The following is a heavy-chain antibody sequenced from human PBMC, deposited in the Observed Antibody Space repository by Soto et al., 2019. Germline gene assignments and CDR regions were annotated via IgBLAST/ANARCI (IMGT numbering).Heavy chain of an antibody. CDR1: GFTFNYYW. V-gene: IGHV3-74*01. Sequence: EVQLVESEGGLVQRGGSLRLSCAAPGFTFNYYWMHWVRQAPGQGLVWVSHIHSDGSTTTYADSVKGRFTISRDNAKNTLYLQMNSLRAEDTAVYYCVRGDKGGFDLWGQGTTVTVSS. J-gene: IGHJ3*01. CDR2: IHSDGSTT. CDR3: VRGDKGGFDL. D-gene: IGHD2-21*02.